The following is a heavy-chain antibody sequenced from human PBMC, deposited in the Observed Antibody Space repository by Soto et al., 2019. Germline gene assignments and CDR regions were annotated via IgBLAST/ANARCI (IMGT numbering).Heavy chain of an antibody. CDR1: GGSISSSSYY. D-gene: IGHD2-15*01. V-gene: IGHV4-39*01. Sequence: QLQLQESGPGLVKPSETLSLTCTVSGGSISSSSYYWGWIRQPPGKGLEWIGSIYYSGSTYYNSSLKSRVTISVDTSKNQFSLKLSSVTAADTAVYYCARGHCSGGSCYSRRVQQWLVGWFDPWGQGTLVTVSS. CDR3: ARGHCSGGSCYSRRVQQWLVGWFDP. CDR2: IYYSGST. J-gene: IGHJ5*02.